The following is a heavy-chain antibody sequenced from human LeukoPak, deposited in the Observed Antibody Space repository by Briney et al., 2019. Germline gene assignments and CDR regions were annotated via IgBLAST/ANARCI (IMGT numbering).Heavy chain of an antibody. CDR1: GGSISSYY. V-gene: IGHV4-59*01. Sequence: SETLSLTCTVSGGSISSYYWSWIRQPPGKRLEWIGYIYYSGSTNYNPSLKSRVTISVDTSKNQFSLKLSSVTAADTAVYYCARDRAGSGWYYGAFDIWGQGTMVTVSS. CDR2: IYYSGST. CDR3: ARDRAGSGWYYGAFDI. D-gene: IGHD6-19*01. J-gene: IGHJ3*02.